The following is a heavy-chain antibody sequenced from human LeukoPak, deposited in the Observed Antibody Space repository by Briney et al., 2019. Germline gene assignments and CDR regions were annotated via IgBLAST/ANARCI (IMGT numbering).Heavy chain of an antibody. CDR1: GGSISSGSYY. V-gene: IGHV4-39*07. CDR3: ARGSKAAPGTFDY. Sequence: SETLSLTCIASGGSISSGSYYWGWIRQPPGKGLEWIGSIYYNGATFYNPSLKSRLTISVDTSKNQFSLKLSSVTAADTAVYYCARGSKAAPGTFDYWGQGTLVTVSS. CDR2: IYYNGAT. J-gene: IGHJ4*02. D-gene: IGHD6-13*01.